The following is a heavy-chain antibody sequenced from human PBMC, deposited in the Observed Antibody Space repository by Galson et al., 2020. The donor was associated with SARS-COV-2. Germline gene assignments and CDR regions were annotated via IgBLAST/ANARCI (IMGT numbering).Heavy chain of an antibody. Sequence: SETLSLTCAVYGGSFSGYYWSWIRQPPGKGLEWIGEINHSGSTNYNPSLKSRVTISVDTSKNQFSLKLSSVTAADTAVYYCARGKSSGWYAVGVLFDFWGQGTLVTVSS. V-gene: IGHV4-34*01. CDR2: INHSGST. D-gene: IGHD6-19*01. J-gene: IGHJ4*02. CDR3: ARGKSSGWYAVGVLFDF. CDR1: GGSFSGYY.